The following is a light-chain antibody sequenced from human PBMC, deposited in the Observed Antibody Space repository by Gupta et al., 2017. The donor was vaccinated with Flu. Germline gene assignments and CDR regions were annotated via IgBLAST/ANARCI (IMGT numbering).Light chain of an antibody. J-gene: IGKJ1*01. CDR2: GSS. Sequence: GTQSLSPGERTTLSVRTRQSVSNSSLGWYQQKPGQAPRLLIYGSSNRATDIPDRFSGSGSGTDFTLTISRLEPEDFAVYYCQQCGTSSWTFGQGTKVEAK. CDR3: QQCGTSSWT. V-gene: IGKV3-20*01. CDR1: QSVSNSS.